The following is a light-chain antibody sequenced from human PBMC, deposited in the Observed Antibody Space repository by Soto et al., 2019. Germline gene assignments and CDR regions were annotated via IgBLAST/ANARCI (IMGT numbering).Light chain of an antibody. V-gene: IGKV1-17*01. J-gene: IGKJ1*01. Sequence: DIQMTQSPSTLSASVGDRVTITCRASQGIRNDLSWYQQKAGKAPKRLIYAASSLHSGVPSRFSVSGSGTEFTLTISSLQPEDFATYYCLQHNRDPRTFGQGTKVDIK. CDR3: LQHNRDPRT. CDR2: AAS. CDR1: QGIRND.